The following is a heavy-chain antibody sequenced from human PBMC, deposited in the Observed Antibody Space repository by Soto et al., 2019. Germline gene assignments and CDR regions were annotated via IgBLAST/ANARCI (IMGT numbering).Heavy chain of an antibody. Sequence: QVQLVQSGAEVKKPGSSVKVSCKASGGTFSSDAISWVRQAPGQGLEWMGGIIPIFGTANYAQKFQGRVTITADESTSTAYMELSSLRSEDTAVYYCARQGGAAPDYYYYYGMDVWGQGTTVTVSS. CDR3: ARQGGAAPDYYYYYGMDV. CDR1: GGTFSSDA. V-gene: IGHV1-69*01. D-gene: IGHD6-6*01. CDR2: IIPIFGTA. J-gene: IGHJ6*02.